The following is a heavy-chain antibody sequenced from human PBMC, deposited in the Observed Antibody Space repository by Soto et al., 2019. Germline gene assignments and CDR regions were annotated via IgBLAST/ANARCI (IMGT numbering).Heavy chain of an antibody. CDR3: ARDVRGGNFDY. J-gene: IGHJ4*02. V-gene: IGHV1-18*01. Sequence: ASVKVSCKASGYTFTNFGISWVRQAPGQGLEWMGWISAYNGNTNYAQKLQGRVTMTTDTSTSTAYMELRSLRSDDTAVYYCARDVRGGNFDYWGQGTLVTVSS. CDR1: GYTFTNFG. CDR2: ISAYNGNT. D-gene: IGHD1-26*01.